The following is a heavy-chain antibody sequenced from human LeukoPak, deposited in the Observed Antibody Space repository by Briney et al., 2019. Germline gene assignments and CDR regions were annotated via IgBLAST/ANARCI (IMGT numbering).Heavy chain of an antibody. V-gene: IGHV4-59*01. D-gene: IGHD3-16*02. CDR1: GGSISSYY. J-gene: IGHJ5*02. Sequence: SETLSLTCTVSGGSISSYYWSWIRQPPGKGLEWIGYIYYSGSTDYNPSLKSRVTISVDTSKNQFSLKLSSVTAADTAVYYCARASMITFGGVINPGWFDPWGQGTLVTVSS. CDR3: ARASMITFGGVINPGWFDP. CDR2: IYYSGST.